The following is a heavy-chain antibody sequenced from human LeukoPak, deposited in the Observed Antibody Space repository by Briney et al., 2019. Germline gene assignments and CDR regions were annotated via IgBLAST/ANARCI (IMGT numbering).Heavy chain of an antibody. CDR3: ASGAYYYGSGTGWFDP. Sequence: ETLSLTCTVSGGSISSYYWSWIRQPPGKGLEWIGYIYYSGSTNYNPALKSRVTISVDTSKNQFSLKLSSVTAADTAVYYCASGAYYYGSGTGWFDPWGQGTLVTVSS. J-gene: IGHJ5*02. CDR2: IYYSGST. V-gene: IGHV4-59*01. CDR1: GGSISSYY. D-gene: IGHD3-10*01.